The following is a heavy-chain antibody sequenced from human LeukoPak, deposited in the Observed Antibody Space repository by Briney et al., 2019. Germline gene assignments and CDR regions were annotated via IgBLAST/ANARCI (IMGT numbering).Heavy chain of an antibody. CDR1: GFTFSSYW. CDR3: ARDITSVGATTPYFDY. J-gene: IGHJ4*02. Sequence: GGSLRLSCAASGFTFSSYWMSWVRQAPGKGLEWVANIKQDGSEKYYVDSVEGRFAISRDNAKNSLYLQMNSLRAEDTAVYYCARDITSVGATTPYFDYWGQGTLVTVSS. D-gene: IGHD1-26*01. CDR2: IKQDGSEK. V-gene: IGHV3-7*01.